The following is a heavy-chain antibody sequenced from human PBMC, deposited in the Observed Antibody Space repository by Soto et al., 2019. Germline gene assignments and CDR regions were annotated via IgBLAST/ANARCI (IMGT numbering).Heavy chain of an antibody. CDR3: ARDSADIVLMVYAISPPFDDAFDI. J-gene: IGHJ3*02. CDR2: ISAYNGNT. CDR1: GYTFTSYG. Sequence: GASVKVSCKASGYTFTSYGISWVRQAPGQGLEWMGWISAYNGNTNYAQKLQGRVTMTTDTSTSTAYMELRSLRSDDTAVYYCARDSADIVLMVYAISPPFDDAFDIWGQGTMVTVSS. V-gene: IGHV1-18*01. D-gene: IGHD2-8*01.